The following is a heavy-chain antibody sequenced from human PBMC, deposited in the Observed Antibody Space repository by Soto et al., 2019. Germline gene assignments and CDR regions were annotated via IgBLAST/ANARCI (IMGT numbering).Heavy chain of an antibody. D-gene: IGHD3-10*01. J-gene: IGHJ3*01. V-gene: IGHV3-74*01. Sequence: GGSLRLSCAASGFTFSYYWMHWVRQAPGTGLVWVSHIQNDGSRTTYADSVKGRFTISRDNAKNTLYLQMNSLRAEDTAVYYCARGDRGAFDLWGQGTVVTVSS. CDR3: ARGDRGAFDL. CDR1: GFTFSYYW. CDR2: IQNDGSRT.